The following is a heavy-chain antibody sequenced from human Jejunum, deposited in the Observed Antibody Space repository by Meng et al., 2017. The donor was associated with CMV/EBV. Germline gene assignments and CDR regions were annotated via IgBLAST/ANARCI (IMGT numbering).Heavy chain of an antibody. Sequence: FPFSSYVMIWVRQAPGEGLEWVSSITGTGGSTYYADSVKGRFTISRDNSKNTLYLQMDSLRDEDTAVYYCAKCPPRYSGSTYYLDYWGQGTLVTVS. CDR3: AKCPPRYSGSTYYLDY. CDR2: ITGTGGST. J-gene: IGHJ4*02. V-gene: IGHV3-23*01. CDR1: FPFSSYV. D-gene: IGHD1-26*01.